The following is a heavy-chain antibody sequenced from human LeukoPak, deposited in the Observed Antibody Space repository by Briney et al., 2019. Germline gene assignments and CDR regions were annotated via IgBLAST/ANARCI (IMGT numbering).Heavy chain of an antibody. CDR3: AGQGTGDGYNPGIDY. Sequence: SETLSLTCTVSGHSISSGDYWGWIRQPPGKGLEWIGNLNHIGSTYYNPSLKSRVTISVDTSKNQFSLKLSSVTAADTAVYYCAGQGTGDGYNPGIDYWGQGTLVTVSS. CDR2: LNHIGST. V-gene: IGHV4-38-2*02. CDR1: GHSISSGDY. D-gene: IGHD5-24*01. J-gene: IGHJ4*02.